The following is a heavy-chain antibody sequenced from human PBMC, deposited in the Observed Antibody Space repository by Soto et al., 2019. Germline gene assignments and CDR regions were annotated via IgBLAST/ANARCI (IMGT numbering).Heavy chain of an antibody. D-gene: IGHD3-22*01. Sequence: EVQLVESGGGLVQPGGSLKLSCAASGFTFSGSAMHWVRQASGKGLEWVGRIRSKANSYATAYAASVKGRFTISRDDSKNTAYLQMNSLKTEDTAVYYCTRHMYYYDSSGYYGEVYWAQGTLVTVSS. CDR1: GFTFSGSA. J-gene: IGHJ4*02. CDR3: TRHMYYYDSSGYYGEVY. CDR2: IRSKANSYAT. V-gene: IGHV3-73*02.